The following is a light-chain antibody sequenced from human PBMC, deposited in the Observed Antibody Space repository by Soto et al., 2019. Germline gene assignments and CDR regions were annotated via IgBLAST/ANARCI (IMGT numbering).Light chain of an antibody. CDR1: QSVGSA. Sequence: EIVMTQSPATISVSPGETATLSCRARQSVGSALACYQHKPGQAPRLLIVGASIRATGVPGSFSGGGSGTECTLLISGLQSEDFAVYYCQQYRNWPPLNFGGGTTVEIK. CDR3: QQYRNWPPLN. CDR2: GAS. V-gene: IGKV3-15*01. J-gene: IGKJ4*01.